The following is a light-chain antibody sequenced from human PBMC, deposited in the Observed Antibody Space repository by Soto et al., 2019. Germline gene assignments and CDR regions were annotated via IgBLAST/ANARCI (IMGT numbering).Light chain of an antibody. CDR2: EVI. J-gene: IGLJ1*01. V-gene: IGLV2-8*01. CDR1: SSDVGGYNF. Sequence: ALTQPPSASGSPGQSVTISCTGTSSDVGGYNFVSWYQQHPGKAPKLMIYEVIKRPSGVPDRFSGSKSGNTASLTVSGLQAEDEADYYCSSYAGSNNYVFGTGTKVTVL. CDR3: SSYAGSNNYV.